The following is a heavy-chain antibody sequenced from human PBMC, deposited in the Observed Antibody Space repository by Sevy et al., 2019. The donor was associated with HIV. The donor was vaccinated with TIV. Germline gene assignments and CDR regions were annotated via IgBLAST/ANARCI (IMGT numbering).Heavy chain of an antibody. CDR3: ARFGAVVRGVIISDDAFDI. D-gene: IGHD3-10*01. V-gene: IGHV1-18*04. Sequence: ASVKVSCKASGYTFTSYGISWVRQAPGQGLEWMGWISAYNGNTNYAQKLQGRVTMTTDTSTSTAYMELRSLRSDDTAVYYCARFGAVVRGVIISDDAFDIWGQWTMVTVSS. J-gene: IGHJ3*02. CDR2: ISAYNGNT. CDR1: GYTFTSYG.